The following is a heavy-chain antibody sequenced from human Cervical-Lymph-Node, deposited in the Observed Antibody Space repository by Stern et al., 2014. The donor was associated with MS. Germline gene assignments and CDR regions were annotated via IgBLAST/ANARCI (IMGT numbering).Heavy chain of an antibody. Sequence: QVQLRQSGAEVKKPGASVKISCKAPGYKFTNYYIHWMRQAPGQGPEWMGMINPSGDSTTYAQKFQGRVTMTRDTSTSTVYMELSRLRSEDAAVYYCASGRLGYWGQGTQVTVSS. CDR3: ASGRLGY. J-gene: IGHJ4*02. CDR1: GYKFTNYY. V-gene: IGHV1-46*01. CDR2: INPSGDST.